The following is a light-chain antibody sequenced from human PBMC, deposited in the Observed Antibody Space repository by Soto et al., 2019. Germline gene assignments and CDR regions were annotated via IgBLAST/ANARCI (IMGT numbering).Light chain of an antibody. Sequence: QSVLTQPASVSGSPGQSITISCTGTSSDVGGYNYVSWYQQHPGKAPKLMIYDVSNRPSGVSNRFSGSKSANTASLTISGLQAEDDAAYYCSPSTSSSPHNYVFGTGTKLTVL. CDR2: DVS. CDR3: SPSTSSSPHNYV. V-gene: IGLV2-14*01. CDR1: SSDVGGYNY. J-gene: IGLJ1*01.